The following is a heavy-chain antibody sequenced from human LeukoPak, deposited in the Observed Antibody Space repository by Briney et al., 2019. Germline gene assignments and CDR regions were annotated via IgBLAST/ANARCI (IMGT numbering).Heavy chain of an antibody. D-gene: IGHD3-10*01. V-gene: IGHV1-24*01. CDR2: FDPEDGET. J-gene: IGHJ4*02. Sequence: ASVKVSCKVSGYTLTELSMHWVRQAPGKGLEWMEGFDPEDGETIYAQKFQGRVTITADESTSTAYMELSSLRSEDTAVYYCARDRTRLLVRGVIKGPTTFDYWGQGTLVTVSS. CDR1: GYTLTELS. CDR3: ARDRTRLLVRGVIKGPTTFDY.